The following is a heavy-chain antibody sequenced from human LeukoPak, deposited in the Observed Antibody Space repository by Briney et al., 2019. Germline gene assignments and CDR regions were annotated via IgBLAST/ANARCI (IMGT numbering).Heavy chain of an antibody. V-gene: IGHV3-30*04. Sequence: GGSLRLSCAASGFTFSSYAMHWVRQAPGKGLDWVAVISYDGSNKYYADSVQGRFTISRDNSKNTLYLQMNSLRAEDTAVYYCAKDFTPEVAALVWGQGTMVTVSS. CDR1: GFTFSSYA. CDR3: AKDFTPEVAALV. CDR2: ISYDGSNK. J-gene: IGHJ3*01. D-gene: IGHD2-15*01.